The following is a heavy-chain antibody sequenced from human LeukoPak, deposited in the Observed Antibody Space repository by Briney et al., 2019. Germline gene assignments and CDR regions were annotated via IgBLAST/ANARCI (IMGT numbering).Heavy chain of an antibody. V-gene: IGHV1-2*02. CDR3: ARGVPGTYYYYYMDD. Sequence: ASVKVSCTASGDTFTGYYMHWVRQAPGQGLEWMGWINPNSGGTNYAQKFQGRVTITRDTSITTAYMELTRLRSGDTAVYYCARGVPGTYYYYYMDDWGKGTTVTVSS. CDR2: INPNSGGT. CDR1: GDTFTGYY. J-gene: IGHJ6*03. D-gene: IGHD2-2*01.